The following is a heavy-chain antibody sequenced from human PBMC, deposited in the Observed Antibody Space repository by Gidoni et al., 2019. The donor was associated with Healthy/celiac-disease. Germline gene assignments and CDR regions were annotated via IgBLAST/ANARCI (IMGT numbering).Heavy chain of an antibody. CDR3: ARGGLRFLEWSRYYFDY. CDR2: ISSSSSYI. V-gene: IGHV3-21*01. D-gene: IGHD3-3*01. CDR1: GFTFSSYS. Sequence: EVQLVESGGGLVKPGGSLRLSCAASGFTFSSYSMNWVRQAPGKGLEWVSSISSSSSYIYYADSVKGRFTISRDNAKNSLYLQMNSLRAEDTAVYYCARGGLRFLEWSRYYFDYWGQGTLVTVSS. J-gene: IGHJ4*02.